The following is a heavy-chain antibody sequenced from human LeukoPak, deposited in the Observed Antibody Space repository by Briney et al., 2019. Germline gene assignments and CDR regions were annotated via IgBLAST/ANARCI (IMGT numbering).Heavy chain of an antibody. CDR1: GYTFTSYG. D-gene: IGHD4-11*01. V-gene: IGHV1-18*01. CDR3: ARDLYRDSLPVSWFDP. Sequence: GASVKVSCKACGYTFTSYGISWVRQAPGQGLEWMGWISDYNGNTNYAQKLQGRVTMTTDTSTSTAYMELRRLRSDDTAVYYCARDLYRDSLPVSWFDPWGQGTLVTVSS. CDR2: ISDYNGNT. J-gene: IGHJ5*02.